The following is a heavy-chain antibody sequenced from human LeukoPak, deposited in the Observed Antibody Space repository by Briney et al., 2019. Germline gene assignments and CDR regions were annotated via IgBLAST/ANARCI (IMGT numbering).Heavy chain of an antibody. J-gene: IGHJ4*02. D-gene: IGHD3-22*01. CDR1: GFTFSSYA. V-gene: IGHV3-23*01. Sequence: SGGSLRLSCAASGFTFSSYAMSWVRQAPGKGLEWVSAISGSGGSTYYADSVKGRFTISRDNSKNTLYLQMNSLRAEDTAVYYCAKDAYYSDSSGYYPLDYWGQGTLVTVSS. CDR3: AKDAYYSDSSGYYPLDY. CDR2: ISGSGGST.